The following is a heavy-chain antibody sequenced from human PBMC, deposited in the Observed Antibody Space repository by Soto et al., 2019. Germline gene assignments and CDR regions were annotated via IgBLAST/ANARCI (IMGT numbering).Heavy chain of an antibody. Sequence: QVQLQQWGAGLLKPSETLSLTCAVYGGSFSGYYWSWIRQPPGKGLEWIGEINHRGSTNYNPSLKRRVTISVDTSKIQFSLKLSSVTAADTAVYYCARERGYSVLYGMDVWGQGTTVTVSS. J-gene: IGHJ6*02. CDR3: ARERGYSVLYGMDV. D-gene: IGHD5-18*01. CDR2: INHRGST. V-gene: IGHV4-34*01. CDR1: GGSFSGYY.